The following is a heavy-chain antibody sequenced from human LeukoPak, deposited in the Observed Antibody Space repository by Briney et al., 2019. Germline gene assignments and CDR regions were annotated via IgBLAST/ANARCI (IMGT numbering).Heavy chain of an antibody. Sequence: SETLSLTCTVSGGSISSYYWSWIRQPPGKGLESIGRISGSGSTNYNPSLKSRVTMSVDTSKNQFSLKLTSVTAADTAVYYCGRLQRIMIFGNYYYYMDVWGKGTTVTVSS. CDR1: GGSISSYY. CDR3: GRLQRIMIFGNYYYYMDV. CDR2: ISGSGST. D-gene: IGHD3/OR15-3a*01. J-gene: IGHJ6*03. V-gene: IGHV4-4*07.